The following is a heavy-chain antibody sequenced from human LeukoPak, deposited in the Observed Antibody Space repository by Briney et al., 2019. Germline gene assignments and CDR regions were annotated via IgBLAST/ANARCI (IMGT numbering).Heavy chain of an antibody. J-gene: IGHJ4*02. Sequence: SETLSLTCTVSGGSISSSSSYWGWIRQPPGKGLEWIGSIYYSGNTYYNPSLKSRVTMSVDTSKNQFSLKLSSVTAADTAVYYCARHRTQYYFDYWGQGTLVTVSS. CDR3: ARHRTQYYFDY. CDR2: IYYSGNT. V-gene: IGHV4-39*01. CDR1: GGSISSSSSY. D-gene: IGHD1/OR15-1a*01.